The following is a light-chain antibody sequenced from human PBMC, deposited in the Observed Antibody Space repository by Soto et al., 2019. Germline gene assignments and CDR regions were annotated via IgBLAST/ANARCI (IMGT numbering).Light chain of an antibody. CDR2: AAS. Sequence: DIQMTQSPSSLSASVGDRVTITCWASQGISNYLAWYQQKPGKVPKLLIYAASTLQSGVPSRFSGSGSGTDFTLTINSLQPEDVATYYCQTYNSAPFTFGPGTKVDIK. CDR1: QGISNY. CDR3: QTYNSAPFT. J-gene: IGKJ3*01. V-gene: IGKV1-27*01.